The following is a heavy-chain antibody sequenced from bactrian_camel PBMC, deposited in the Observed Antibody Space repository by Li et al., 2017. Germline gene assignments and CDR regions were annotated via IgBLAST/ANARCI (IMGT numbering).Heavy chain of an antibody. J-gene: IGHJ4*01. CDR1: GYTDSSYC. Sequence: HVQLVESGGGSVQAGGSLRLSCAASGYTDSSYCMAWFRQAPGKEREGVAAVASSGSTTYTDSVKGRFTISKDNAKNTLYLQMNSLAPEDTAVYYCVSDPARRVVPTLGARGYNDWGQGTQVTVS. V-gene: IGHV3S53*01. CDR3: VSDPARRVVPTLGARGYND. CDR2: VASSGST. D-gene: IGHD4*01.